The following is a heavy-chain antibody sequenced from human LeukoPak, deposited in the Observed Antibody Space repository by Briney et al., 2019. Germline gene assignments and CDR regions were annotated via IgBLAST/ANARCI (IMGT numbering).Heavy chain of an antibody. V-gene: IGHV3-53*01. D-gene: IGHD4-17*01. CDR2: IYSGGST. Sequence: GGSLRLSCAASGFTVSSNHKSWVRQAPGKGLEWVSVIYSGGSTYYADSVKGRFTISRDNSKNTLYLQMNSLRAEDTAVYYCARDVDYGDYYYMDVWGKGTTVTISS. J-gene: IGHJ6*03. CDR3: ARDVDYGDYYYMDV. CDR1: GFTVSSNH.